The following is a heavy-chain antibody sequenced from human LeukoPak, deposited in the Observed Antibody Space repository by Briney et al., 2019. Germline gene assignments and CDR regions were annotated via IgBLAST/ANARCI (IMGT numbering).Heavy chain of an antibody. CDR2: IYYSGST. CDR3: ARHLRPGEYGEGNWFDP. Sequence: SETLSLTCTVSGGSISSGGYYWSWIRQHPGKGLEWIGYIYYSGSTYYNPSLKSRVTISVDTSKNQFSLKLSSVTAADTAVYYCARHLRPGEYGEGNWFDPWGQGTLVTVSS. CDR1: GGSISSGGYY. J-gene: IGHJ5*02. V-gene: IGHV4-31*03. D-gene: IGHD4-17*01.